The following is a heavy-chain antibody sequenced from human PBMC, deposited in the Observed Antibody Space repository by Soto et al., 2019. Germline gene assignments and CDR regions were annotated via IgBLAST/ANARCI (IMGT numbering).Heavy chain of an antibody. CDR2: ISAYNGNT. D-gene: IGHD3-22*01. Sequence: QVQLVQSGAEVKKPGASVKVSCKDSGYTFTSYGISWVRQAPGQGLEWMGWISAYNGNTNYAQKLQGRVTMTTDTXTXTXXMXLXXXRSDXTXXXXCARGPPSYXDSSGYYKYFDYWGQGTLVTVSS. J-gene: IGHJ4*02. CDR3: ARGPPSYXDSSGYYKYFDY. V-gene: IGHV1-18*01. CDR1: GYTFTSYG.